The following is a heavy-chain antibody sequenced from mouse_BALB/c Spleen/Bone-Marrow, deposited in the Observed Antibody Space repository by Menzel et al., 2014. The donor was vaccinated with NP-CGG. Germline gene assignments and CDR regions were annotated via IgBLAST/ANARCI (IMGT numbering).Heavy chain of an antibody. V-gene: IGHV2-9*02. CDR2: IWAGGST. CDR3: AGFYGSPLYWYFDV. D-gene: IGHD1-1*01. CDR1: GFSLTSYG. J-gene: IGHJ1*01. Sequence: VQRVESGPGLVAPSQSLSITCTVSGFSLTSYGVHWVRQPPGKGLEWLGVIWAGGSTNYNSALMSRLSISKGNSKSQVFLKMNSLQTDDTAMYYCAGFYGSPLYWYFDVWGAGTTVTVSS.